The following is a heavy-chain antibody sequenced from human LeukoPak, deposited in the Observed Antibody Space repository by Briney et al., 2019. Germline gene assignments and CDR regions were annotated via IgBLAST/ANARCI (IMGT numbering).Heavy chain of an antibody. D-gene: IGHD3-22*01. Sequence: GRSLRLSCTASGFSFSSYPIHWVRQAPGKGLEWVSGINWNGGSTGYADSVKGRFTISRDNAKNSLYLQMNSLRAEDTALYYCARDYDSSGYSDAFDIWGQGTMVTVSS. J-gene: IGHJ3*02. CDR2: INWNGGST. CDR3: ARDYDSSGYSDAFDI. CDR1: GFSFSSYP. V-gene: IGHV3-20*04.